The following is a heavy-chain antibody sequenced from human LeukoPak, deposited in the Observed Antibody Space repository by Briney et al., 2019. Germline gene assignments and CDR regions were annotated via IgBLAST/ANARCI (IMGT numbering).Heavy chain of an antibody. J-gene: IGHJ6*02. CDR1: GFTFSSYG. V-gene: IGHV3-33*01. Sequence: GRSLRLSCAASGFTFSSYGMHWVRQAPGKGLEWVAVIWYDGSNKYYADSVKGRFTISRDNTRNTLSLEMNNLRAEDTAIYYCAREKVVASQYYYYGMDVWGQGTTVTVSS. CDR2: IWYDGSNK. CDR3: AREKVVASQYYYYGMDV. D-gene: IGHD2-15*01.